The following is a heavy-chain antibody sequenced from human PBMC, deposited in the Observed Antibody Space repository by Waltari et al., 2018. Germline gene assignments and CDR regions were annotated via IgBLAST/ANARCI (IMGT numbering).Heavy chain of an antibody. D-gene: IGHD6-19*01. CDR1: GGSISSSSYY. CDR2: IYYSGST. J-gene: IGHJ4*02. CDR3: ARLGFTSGWYMVDY. V-gene: IGHV4-39*07. Sequence: QLQLQESGPGLVKPSETLSLTCTVSGGSISSSSYYWGWIRQPPGKGLEWIGSIYYSGSTYYNPSLKSRVTISVDTSKNQFSLKLSSVTAADTAMYYCARLGFTSGWYMVDYWGQGTLVTVSS.